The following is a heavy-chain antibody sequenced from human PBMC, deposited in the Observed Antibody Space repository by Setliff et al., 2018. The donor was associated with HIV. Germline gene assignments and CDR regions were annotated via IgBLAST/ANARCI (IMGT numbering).Heavy chain of an antibody. V-gene: IGHV4-39*01. CDR1: GGSISSSVYY. CDR3: ARHYQHSWVGVDYYFMDV. CDR2: IYYSGST. J-gene: IGHJ6*03. D-gene: IGHD1-26*01. Sequence: SETLSLTCTVSGGSISSSVYYWGWIRQPPGKGLEWIGNIYYSGSTYYNPSLKSRITISVDTSKNQFSLKLSSVTAADTAVYYCARHYQHSWVGVDYYFMDVWGNGTTVTVSS.